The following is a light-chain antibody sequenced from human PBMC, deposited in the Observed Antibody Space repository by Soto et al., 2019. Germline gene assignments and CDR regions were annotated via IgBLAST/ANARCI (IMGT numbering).Light chain of an antibody. CDR2: DAS. J-gene: IGKJ3*01. CDR3: QQRSNWPIFT. CDR1: QSVSSY. V-gene: IGKV3-11*01. Sequence: EIVLTQSPATLSLSPGERATLSCRASQSVSSYLAWYQQKPGQAPRLLIYDASNRATGIPARFSGSGSGTDCTLTLSSLEPEDFAVYYCQQRSNWPIFTFGPGTKVDIK.